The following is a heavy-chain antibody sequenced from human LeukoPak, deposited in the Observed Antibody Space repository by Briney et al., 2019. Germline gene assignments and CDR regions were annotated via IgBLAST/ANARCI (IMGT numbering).Heavy chain of an antibody. CDR2: VWYDGSNK. D-gene: IGHD3-10*01. Sequence: VGSQRLSCAASGFTFSTYGMHWVRQAPGKGVEWVAVVWYDGSNKYYADSVKGRFTISRDNSKNTLYLQMNSLRAEDTAIYYCARDRWFGDADSFDIWGQGTMVTVSS. CDR1: GFTFSTYG. CDR3: ARDRWFGDADSFDI. J-gene: IGHJ3*02. V-gene: IGHV3-33*01.